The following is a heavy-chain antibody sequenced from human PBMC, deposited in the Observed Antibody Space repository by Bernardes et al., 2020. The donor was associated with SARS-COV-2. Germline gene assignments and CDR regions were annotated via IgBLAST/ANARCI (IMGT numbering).Heavy chain of an antibody. Sequence: ASVKVSCKASGYTFTSYGISWVRQAPGQGLAWMGWISAYNGNTNYAQKLQGRVTTTTDTSTSTAYTGLRSLRSDDTAVYYCAGGGDGMDVWGQGATVTVSS. V-gene: IGHV1-18*01. CDR2: ISAYNGNT. D-gene: IGHD3-16*01. CDR1: GYTFTSYG. J-gene: IGHJ6*02. CDR3: AGGGDGMDV.